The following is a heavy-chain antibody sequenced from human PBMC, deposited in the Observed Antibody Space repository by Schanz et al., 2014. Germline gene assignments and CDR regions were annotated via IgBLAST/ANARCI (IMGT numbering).Heavy chain of an antibody. J-gene: IGHJ4*02. CDR1: GFTFSSYS. V-gene: IGHV3-30*18. CDR2: MSYDGSIK. Sequence: VQLLDSGGGLVQPGGSLRLSCSASGFTFSSYSMNWVRQAPGKGLEWVAAMSYDGSIKYYGDSVKGRFTISRDNSKNTLYLHMNTLRSEDTAVYYCAKDSTHIDIVLVPTAIDYWGQGTLVTVSS. CDR3: AKDSTHIDIVLVPTAIDY. D-gene: IGHD2-2*01.